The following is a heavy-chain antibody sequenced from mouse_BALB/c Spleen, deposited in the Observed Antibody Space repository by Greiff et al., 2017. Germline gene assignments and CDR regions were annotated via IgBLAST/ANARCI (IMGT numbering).Heavy chain of an antibody. CDR2: INPSNGRT. V-gene: IGHV1S81*02. D-gene: IGHD2-4*01. CDR3: ARADYDAYYAMDY. CDR1: GYTFTSYW. Sequence: VQLQQPGAELVKPGASVKLSCKASGYTFTSYWMHWVKQRPGQGLEWIGEINPSNGRTNYNEKFKSKATLTVDKSSSTAYMQLSSLTSEYSAVYYCARADYDAYYAMDYWGQGTSVTVSS. J-gene: IGHJ4*01.